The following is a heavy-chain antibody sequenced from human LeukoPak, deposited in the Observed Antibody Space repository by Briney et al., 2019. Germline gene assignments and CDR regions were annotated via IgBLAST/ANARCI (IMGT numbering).Heavy chain of an antibody. D-gene: IGHD1-26*01. CDR1: DGSISSYS. Sequence: SETLSLTCTVSDGSISSYSWTWIRQPPGKGLEWIGYIYYSGSTNYNPSLKSRVTISVDTSKNQFSLKLSSVTAADTAVYYCARRSLVGATYDYWGQGTLVTVSS. J-gene: IGHJ4*02. CDR2: IYYSGST. CDR3: ARRSLVGATYDY. V-gene: IGHV4-59*08.